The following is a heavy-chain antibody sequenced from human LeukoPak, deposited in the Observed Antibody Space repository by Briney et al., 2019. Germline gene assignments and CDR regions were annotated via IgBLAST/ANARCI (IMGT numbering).Heavy chain of an antibody. V-gene: IGHV4-39*07. Sequence: SETLSLTCTVSGGSTSSSSYYWGWIRQPPGKGLEWIGSIYYSGSTYYNPSLKSRVTISVDTSKNQFSLKLSSVTAADTAVYYCAREARYYYGSGSFPDWGQGTLVTVSP. J-gene: IGHJ4*02. CDR1: GGSTSSSSYY. CDR3: AREARYYYGSGSFPD. CDR2: IYYSGST. D-gene: IGHD3-10*01.